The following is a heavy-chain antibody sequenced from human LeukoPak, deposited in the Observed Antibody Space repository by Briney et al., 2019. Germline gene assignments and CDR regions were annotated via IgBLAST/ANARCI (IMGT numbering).Heavy chain of an antibody. CDR2: INHSGST. D-gene: IGHD2-2*01. CDR1: GGSFSGYY. J-gene: IGHJ4*02. V-gene: IGHV4-34*01. Sequence: PSETLSLTCAVYGGSFSGYYWSWIRQPPGKGLEWIGEINHSGSTNYNPSLKSRVTISADTSKNQFPLKLSSVTAADTAVYYCARVGYCSSTSCFPADYWGQGTLVTVSS. CDR3: ARVGYCSSTSCFPADY.